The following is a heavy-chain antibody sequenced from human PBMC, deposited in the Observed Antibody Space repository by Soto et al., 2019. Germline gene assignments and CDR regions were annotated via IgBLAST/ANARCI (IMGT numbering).Heavy chain of an antibody. Sequence: QVQLVQSGAEVKKPGSSVKVSCKASGGTFSSYAISWVRQAPGQGLEWMGGIIPIFGTANYAQKFQGRVTSTADESTSTAYMELSSLRSEDTAVYYCARDLSYYDSSGYYFDPWGQGTLVTVSS. J-gene: IGHJ5*02. CDR2: IIPIFGTA. CDR3: ARDLSYYDSSGYYFDP. V-gene: IGHV1-69*01. CDR1: GGTFSSYA. D-gene: IGHD3-22*01.